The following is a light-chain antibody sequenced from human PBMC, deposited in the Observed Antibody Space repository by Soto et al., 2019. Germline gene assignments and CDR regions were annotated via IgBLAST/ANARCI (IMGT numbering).Light chain of an antibody. CDR2: GAS. CDR1: GRVGSS. CDR3: QQYAEYST. V-gene: IGKV1-5*01. J-gene: IGKJ2*01. Sequence: DIHLTQSPSSLSASVGDRVTMTCRASGRVGSSLAWYQKKPGEAPKLLLHGASTAAPDVPLRFSASGSGTEFTLVIDSLQAGDFWTFYCQQYAEYSTFGRGTRLEI.